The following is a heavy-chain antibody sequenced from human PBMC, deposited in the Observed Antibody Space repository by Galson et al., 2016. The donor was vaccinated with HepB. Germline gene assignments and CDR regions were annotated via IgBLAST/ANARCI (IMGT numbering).Heavy chain of an antibody. CDR2: IKDDGSEK. V-gene: IGHV3-7*01. CDR3: TSDFGYSNYD. D-gene: IGHD6-13*01. Sequence: SLRLSCAASGFTFSNYWMSWVRQGPGKGLEWVGNIKDDGSEKNYVESVKGRFTISRDNAKNSLYLQMNSLRVEDTAVYYCTSDFGYSNYDWGQGTLVTVSS. CDR1: GFTFSNYW. J-gene: IGHJ4*02.